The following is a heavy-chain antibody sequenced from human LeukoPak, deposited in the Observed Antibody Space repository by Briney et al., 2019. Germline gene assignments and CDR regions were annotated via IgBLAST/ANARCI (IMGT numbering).Heavy chain of an antibody. J-gene: IGHJ4*02. CDR3: ARPDRGLRYFDY. V-gene: IGHV4-34*01. Sequence: KPSETLSLTCAVYGGSFSGYYWSWIRQPPGKGLEWIGEINHSGSTNYNPSLKSRVTISVGTSKNQFSLKLSSVTAADTAVCYCARPDRGLRYFDYWGQGTLVIVSS. CDR1: GGSFSGYY. CDR2: INHSGST. D-gene: IGHD5-12*01.